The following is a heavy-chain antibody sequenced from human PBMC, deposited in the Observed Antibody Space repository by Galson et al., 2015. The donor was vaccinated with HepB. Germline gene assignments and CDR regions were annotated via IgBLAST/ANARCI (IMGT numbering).Heavy chain of an antibody. CDR2: IYWNDDK. Sequence: PALVKPTQTLTLTCTFSGFSLSTSGVGVGWIRQPPGKALEWLALIYWNDDKRYSPSLKSRLTITKDTSKNQVVLTMTNMDPVDTATYYCTHLKRGSDSHNWFDPWGQGTLVTVSS. D-gene: IGHD2-21*02. J-gene: IGHJ5*02. CDR3: THLKRGSDSHNWFDP. CDR1: GFSLSTSGVG. V-gene: IGHV2-5*01.